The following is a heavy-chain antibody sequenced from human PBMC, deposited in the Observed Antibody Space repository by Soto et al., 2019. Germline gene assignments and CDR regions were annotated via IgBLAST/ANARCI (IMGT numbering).Heavy chain of an antibody. CDR2: INPRTGDT. D-gene: IGHD2-2*01. V-gene: IGHV1-2*02. Sequence: ASVKVSCKASGYTFIAYYIHWVRQAPGQGLEWVGSINPRTGDTNYAREFQGRVTMTRDTSGTSVYMDLSSLRPDDTAVYYCARAMPSGIRLGWFDPWGQGTLVTVSS. J-gene: IGHJ5*02. CDR1: GYTFIAYY. CDR3: ARAMPSGIRLGWFDP.